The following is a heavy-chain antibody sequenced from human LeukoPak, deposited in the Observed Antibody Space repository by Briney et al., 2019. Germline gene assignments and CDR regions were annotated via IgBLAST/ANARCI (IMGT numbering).Heavy chain of an antibody. CDR1: GGSITSSTYY. CDR3: ARDGQFGDY. J-gene: IGHJ4*02. Sequence: KTSETLSLTRTGSGGSITSSTYYWAWIRQSPGKGLEWIGNVYYSGSTYYNPSLKSRVTISVDTSKNQFSLKLSSVTAADTAVYYCARDGQFGDYWGQGTLVTVSS. CDR2: VYYSGST. D-gene: IGHD3-10*01. V-gene: IGHV4-39*07.